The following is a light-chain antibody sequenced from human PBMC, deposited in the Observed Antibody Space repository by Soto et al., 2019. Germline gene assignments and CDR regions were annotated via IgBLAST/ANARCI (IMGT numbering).Light chain of an antibody. CDR3: SSYAGSSTLLSV. Sequence: SVLTQPAAVSGSPGQSITISCTRTSSYGGSYNLVAWDQQQPGKAPTPMISAGRKQPSAASNRFSRSKPGNTASLTISPIQAEDVADYHCSSYAGSSTLLSVFGTGTTGTVL. V-gene: IGLV2-23*01. CDR1: SSYGGSYNL. CDR2: AGR. J-gene: IGLJ1*01.